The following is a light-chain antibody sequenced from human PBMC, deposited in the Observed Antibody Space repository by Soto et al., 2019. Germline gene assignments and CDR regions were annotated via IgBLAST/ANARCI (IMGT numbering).Light chain of an antibody. CDR2: LNN. J-gene: IGLJ3*02. V-gene: IGLV1-40*01. CDR1: SSNIGAGYD. Sequence: QSALTQQPSVSGAPGQRVTISCTGSSSNIGAGYDVHWYQQIPGTAPKLLIYLNNNRPSGVPDRLSGSKSGTSASLAITGLQAEDEADYYCQSYDSSLSAWVFGAGTKLTVL. CDR3: QSYDSSLSAWV.